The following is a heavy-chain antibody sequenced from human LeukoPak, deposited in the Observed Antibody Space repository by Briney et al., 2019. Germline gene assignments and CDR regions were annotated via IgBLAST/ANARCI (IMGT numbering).Heavy chain of an antibody. Sequence: GGSLRLSCAASGFTFSNYGMHWVRQAPGKGLEWVAFIRYDGSNKYYADSVKGRFTLSRDNSKNMLYLQMNTLRAEDTAVYYCAKETYFDYWGRGTLVTVSS. J-gene: IGHJ4*02. CDR1: GFTFSNYG. CDR3: AKETYFDY. CDR2: IRYDGSNK. V-gene: IGHV3-30*02.